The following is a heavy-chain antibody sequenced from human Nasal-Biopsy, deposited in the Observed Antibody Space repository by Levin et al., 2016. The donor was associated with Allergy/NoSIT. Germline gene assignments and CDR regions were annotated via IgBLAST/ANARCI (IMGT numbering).Heavy chain of an antibody. J-gene: IGHJ4*01. Sequence: GGSLRLSCAASGFTFSNYAMSWVRQAPGKGLEWVSVISGSAGSTYYADSVKGRFTISRDNWKNTQYLQMNNLGAEDTAVFYCARASVHWSDSNGYHYYFEYWGRGTLVTVSS. CDR3: ARASVHWSDSNGYHYYFEY. CDR2: ISGSAGST. V-gene: IGHV3-23*01. CDR1: GFTFSNYA. D-gene: IGHD3-22*01.